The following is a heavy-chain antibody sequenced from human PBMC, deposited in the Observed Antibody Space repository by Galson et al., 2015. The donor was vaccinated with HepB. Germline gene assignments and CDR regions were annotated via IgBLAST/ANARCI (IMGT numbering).Heavy chain of an antibody. CDR2: TYYRSKWYN. CDR3: ARGDSSSWYEGHYFDY. D-gene: IGHD6-13*01. Sequence: CAISGDSVSSNSAAWNRIRQSPSRGLEWLGRTYYRSKWYNDYAVSVKSRITINPDTSKNQFSLQLNSVTPEDTAVYYCARGDSSSWYEGHYFDYWGQGTLVTVSS. J-gene: IGHJ4*02. V-gene: IGHV6-1*01. CDR1: GDSVSSNSAA.